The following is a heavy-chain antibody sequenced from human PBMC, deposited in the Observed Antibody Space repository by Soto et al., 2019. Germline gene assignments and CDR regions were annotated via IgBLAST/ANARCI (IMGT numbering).Heavy chain of an antibody. CDR1: GYTFTNYG. D-gene: IGHD3-22*01. CDR2: ITAYNGNT. J-gene: IGHJ4*02. Sequence: GASVKVSCKASGYTFTNYGINWVRQAPGQGLEWMGWITAYNGNTNYAQNIQGRVTMTTDTSTSTAYMELRSLRPDDTAVYYCARMYYYDSSGYCDYWGQGTLVTVFS. CDR3: ARMYYYDSSGYCDY. V-gene: IGHV1-18*04.